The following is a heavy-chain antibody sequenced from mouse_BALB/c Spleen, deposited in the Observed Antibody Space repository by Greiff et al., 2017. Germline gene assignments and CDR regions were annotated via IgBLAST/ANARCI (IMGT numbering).Heavy chain of an antibody. Sequence: VQLQQSGPELVKPGASVKIPCKASGYTFTDYNMDWVKQSHGKSLEWIGDINPNNGGTIYNQKFKGKATLTVDKSSSTAYMELRSLTSEDTAVYCCERWRYDYDWAWFAYWGQGTLVTVSA. CDR3: ERWRYDYDWAWFAY. CDR2: INPNNGGT. CDR1: GYTFTDYN. D-gene: IGHD2-4*01. J-gene: IGHJ3*01. V-gene: IGHV1-18*01.